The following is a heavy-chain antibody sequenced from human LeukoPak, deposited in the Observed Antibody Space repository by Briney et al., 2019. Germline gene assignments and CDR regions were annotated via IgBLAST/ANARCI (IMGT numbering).Heavy chain of an antibody. CDR2: ISGGGGIT. CDR3: AKYGVDCSSTSCYPLYYMDV. CDR1: GFTFDSYA. Sequence: GGSLRLSCAASGFTFDSYAMTWVRQAPGKGLEWVSSISGGGGITNYADSVKGRFTISRDNSKYTLFLQMNSLRAEDTAVYYCAKYGVDCSSTSCYPLYYMDVWGKGTTVTVSS. J-gene: IGHJ6*03. V-gene: IGHV3-23*01. D-gene: IGHD2-2*01.